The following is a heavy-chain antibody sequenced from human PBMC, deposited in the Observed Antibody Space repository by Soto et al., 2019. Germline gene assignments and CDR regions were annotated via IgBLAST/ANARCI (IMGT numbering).Heavy chain of an antibody. CDR1: GGSISGYY. D-gene: IGHD2-15*01. Sequence: SETLSLTCTVSGGSISGYYWSWIRQPPGKGLEWIGYIYYSGSTNYSPSLKSRVTISVDTSKNQFSLKLSSVTAADTAVYYCAMDWCSYCSGGSCYSRGMDVWGQGTTVTVSS. V-gene: IGHV4-59*01. CDR2: IYYSGST. J-gene: IGHJ6*02. CDR3: AMDWCSYCSGGSCYSRGMDV.